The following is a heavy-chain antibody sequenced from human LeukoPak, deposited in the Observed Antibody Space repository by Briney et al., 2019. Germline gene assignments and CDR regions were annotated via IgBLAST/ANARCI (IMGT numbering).Heavy chain of an antibody. Sequence: RAGASLRLSCTAAGFSFSSPGMNWVRQAPGKGLEWVSSINGESTFKVYADSVKGRFTISRDNSKNSLYLQMNSLRTEDTALYYCAKVGMRALVAQYYFDYRGQGTLVTVSS. J-gene: IGHJ4*02. V-gene: IGHV3-21*04. CDR2: INGESTFK. D-gene: IGHD1-1*01. CDR1: GFSFSSPG. CDR3: AKVGMRALVAQYYFDY.